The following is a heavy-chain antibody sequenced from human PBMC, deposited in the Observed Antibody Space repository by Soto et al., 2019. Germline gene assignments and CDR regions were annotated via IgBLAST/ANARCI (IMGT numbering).Heavy chain of an antibody. CDR1: GGSISSGAYF. J-gene: IGHJ4*02. D-gene: IGHD3-16*01. V-gene: IGHV4-31*03. CDR3: ARVRQRLGFFDH. CDR2: FYFSGT. Sequence: SETLSLTCTVSGGSISSGAYFWSWVRQHPGKGLEWIGYFYFSGTYYNPSLKSRVTISGGTSKNQFSLRLSSVTAADTAVYYCARVRQRLGFFDHWGQGALVTVSS.